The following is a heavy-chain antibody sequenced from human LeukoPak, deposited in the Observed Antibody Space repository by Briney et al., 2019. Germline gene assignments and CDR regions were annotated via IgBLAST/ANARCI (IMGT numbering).Heavy chain of an antibody. CDR1: GFTFSSYG. Sequence: GGSLRLSCAASGFTFSSYGMHWVRQAPGKGLEGVAILWDDGTTQYYAESVKGRFTISRDNSKHTVYLQLNSLRGDDTAVYYCARESLLVPGTIDYWGQGTLVTVSS. D-gene: IGHD6-19*01. V-gene: IGHV3-33*01. J-gene: IGHJ4*02. CDR2: LWDDGTTQ. CDR3: ARESLLVPGTIDY.